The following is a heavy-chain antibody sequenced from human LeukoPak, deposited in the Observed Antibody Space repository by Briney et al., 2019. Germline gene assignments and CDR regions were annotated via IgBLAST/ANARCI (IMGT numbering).Heavy chain of an antibody. Sequence: GGSLRLSCAASGFTFSSNAMHWVRQAPGKGLEWLAVISYDGSNKYYADSVKGRFTISRDNSKNTLYLQMNSLRAEDTAVYYCAKGGDGYNPIVDYWGQGTLVTVSS. CDR2: ISYDGSNK. CDR3: AKGGDGYNPIVDY. D-gene: IGHD5-24*01. J-gene: IGHJ4*02. V-gene: IGHV3-30-3*01. CDR1: GFTFSSNA.